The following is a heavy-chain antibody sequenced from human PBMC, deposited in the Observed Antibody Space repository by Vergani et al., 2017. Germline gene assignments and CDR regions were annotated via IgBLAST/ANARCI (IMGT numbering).Heavy chain of an antibody. J-gene: IGHJ5*02. Sequence: EVQLVESGGGLVKPGGSLRLSCAASGFTFSSYSMNGVRQTPGKGLEWVSAISGGGDITYSAASVKGRFTISRDNFNNTLYLQMSGLRAEDPAVYYCVKAPWSCSSIGCYPTWFDPWGQGTLVTVSS. CDR3: VKAPWSCSSIGCYPTWFDP. CDR2: ISGGGDIT. V-gene: IGHV3-23*04. CDR1: GFTFSSYS. D-gene: IGHD2-2*01.